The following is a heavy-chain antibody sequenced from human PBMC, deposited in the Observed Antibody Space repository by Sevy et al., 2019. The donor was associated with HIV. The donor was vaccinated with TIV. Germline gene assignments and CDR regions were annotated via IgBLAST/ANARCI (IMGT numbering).Heavy chain of an antibody. Sequence: GGSLRLSCAASGFRFSDEPMNWVRQAPGKGLEWISNIRSDSSVMSYADTVRGRFTVSRDNARNSLSLQLNSLRDEDTAPYYCVRDTQFGFDYWGQGTLGTVSS. CDR2: IRSDSSVM. CDR3: VRDTQFGFDY. J-gene: IGHJ4*02. V-gene: IGHV3-48*02. D-gene: IGHD3-16*01. CDR1: GFRFSDEP.